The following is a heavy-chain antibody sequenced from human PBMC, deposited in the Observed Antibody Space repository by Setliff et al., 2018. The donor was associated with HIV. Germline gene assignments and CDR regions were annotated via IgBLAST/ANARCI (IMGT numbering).Heavy chain of an antibody. D-gene: IGHD6-6*01. Sequence: ASVKVSCKASGYTFTSYYMHWVRQAPGQGLEWMGIINPSSGSTTYAQKFQGRVTMTRDTSTSTVYMELSSLRSEDTAVYYRARDPAPSSSASYFQHWGQGTPVTAPQ. CDR3: ARDPAPSSSASYFQH. CDR1: GYTFTSYY. V-gene: IGHV1-46*01. CDR2: INPSSGST. J-gene: IGHJ1*01.